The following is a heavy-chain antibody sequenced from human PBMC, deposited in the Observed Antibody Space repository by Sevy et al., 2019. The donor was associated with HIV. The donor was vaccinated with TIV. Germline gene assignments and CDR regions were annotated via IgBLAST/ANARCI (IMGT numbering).Heavy chain of an antibody. CDR1: GFTIDDYA. J-gene: IGHJ1*01. CDR3: AKDRVSSGWYQYFQH. CDR2: ISWNSGSI. Sequence: GGSLRLSCAASGFTIDDYAMHWVRQAPGKGLEWVSGISWNSGSIGYAYSVKGRFTISRDNAKNSLYLQMNSLRAEDTALYYCAKDRVSSGWYQYFQHWGQGTLVTVSS. V-gene: IGHV3-9*01. D-gene: IGHD6-19*01.